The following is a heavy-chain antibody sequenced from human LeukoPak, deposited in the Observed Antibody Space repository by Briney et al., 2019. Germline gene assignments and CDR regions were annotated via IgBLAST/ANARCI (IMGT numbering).Heavy chain of an antibody. CDR1: GGTFSSYA. CDR2: IIPIFGTA. V-gene: IGHV1-69*05. Sequence: ASVNVSCKASGGTFSSYAISWVRQAPGQGLEWMGGIIPIFGTANYAQKFQGRVTITTDESTSTAYMELSSLRSEDTAVYYCARGWVTLARSAGWFDPWGQGTLVTVSS. CDR3: ARGWVTLARSAGWFDP. J-gene: IGHJ5*02. D-gene: IGHD4-23*01.